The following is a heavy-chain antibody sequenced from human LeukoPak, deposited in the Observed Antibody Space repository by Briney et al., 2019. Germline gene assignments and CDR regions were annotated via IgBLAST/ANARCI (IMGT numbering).Heavy chain of an antibody. CDR1: GYTFTSYG. V-gene: IGHV1-18*01. CDR3: ARDHPVDDFWSGYYTPNFDY. J-gene: IGHJ4*02. Sequence: ASVKVSCKASGYTFTSYGISWARQAPGQGLEWMGWISAYNGNTNYAQKLQGRVTMTTDTSTSTAYMELRSLRSDDTAVYYCARDHPVDDFWSGYYTPNFDYWGQGTLVTVSS. CDR2: ISAYNGNT. D-gene: IGHD3-3*01.